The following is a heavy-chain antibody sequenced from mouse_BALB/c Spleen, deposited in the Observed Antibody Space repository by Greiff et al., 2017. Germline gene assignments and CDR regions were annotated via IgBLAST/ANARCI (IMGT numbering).Heavy chain of an antibody. CDR1: GYSITSDYA. CDR2: ISYSGST. J-gene: IGHJ3*01. D-gene: IGHD2-4*01. Sequence: EVQRVESGPGLVKPSQSLSLTCTVTGYSITSDYAWNWIRQFPGNKLEWMGYISYSGSTSYNPSLKSRISITRDTSKNQFFLQLNSVTTEDTATYYCARRDDYLFAYWGQGTLVTVSA. V-gene: IGHV3-2*02. CDR3: ARRDDYLFAY.